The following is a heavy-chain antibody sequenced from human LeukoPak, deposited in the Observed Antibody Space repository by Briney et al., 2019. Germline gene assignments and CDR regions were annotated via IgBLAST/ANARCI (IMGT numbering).Heavy chain of an antibody. V-gene: IGHV3-30-3*01. CDR1: GFTFSSYA. CDR2: ISYDGSNK. J-gene: IGHJ4*02. Sequence: GGSLRLSCAASGFTFSSYAMHWVRQAPGKGLEWVAVISYDGSNKYYADSVKGRFTISRDNSKNTLYLQMNSLRAEDTAVYYCARVGAETGTTSTGRFFDYWGQGTLVTVSS. CDR3: ARVGAETGTTSTGRFFDY. D-gene: IGHD1-1*01.